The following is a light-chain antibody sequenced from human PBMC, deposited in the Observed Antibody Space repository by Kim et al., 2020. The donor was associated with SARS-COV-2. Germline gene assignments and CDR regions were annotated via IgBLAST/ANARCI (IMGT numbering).Light chain of an antibody. J-gene: IGLJ2*01. Sequence: SYELTQPPSVSVAPGKTARITCGGDNIGAKSVSWYQQKPGQAPVLVIYYDNDRPSGIPERLSGSNYGNTATLTINTVEAGDEADYYCQVWDSTSDHVVFGGGTQLTVL. V-gene: IGLV3-21*04. CDR1: NIGAKS. CDR3: QVWDSTSDHVV. CDR2: YDN.